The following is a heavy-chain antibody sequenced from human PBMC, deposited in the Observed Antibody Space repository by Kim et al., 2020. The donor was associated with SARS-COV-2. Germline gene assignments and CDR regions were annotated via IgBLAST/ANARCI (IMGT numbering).Heavy chain of an antibody. J-gene: IGHJ5*02. Sequence: GGSLRLSCAASGFTVSSNYMSWVRQAPGKGLEWVSVIYSGGSTYYADSVKGRFTISRDNSKNTLYLQMNSLRAEDTAVYYCARVIRLLRYFDWPRGNWFDPWGQGTLVTVSS. CDR2: IYSGGST. CDR3: ARVIRLLRYFDWPRGNWFDP. CDR1: GFTVSSNY. V-gene: IGHV3-53*01. D-gene: IGHD3-9*01.